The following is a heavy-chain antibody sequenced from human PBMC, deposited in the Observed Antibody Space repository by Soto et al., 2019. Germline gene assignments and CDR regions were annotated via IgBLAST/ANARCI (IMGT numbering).Heavy chain of an antibody. D-gene: IGHD3-22*01. V-gene: IGHV1-69*13. Sequence: ASVKVSCKASGGTFSSYAISWVRQAPGQGLEWMGGIIPIFGTANYAQKFQGRVTITADESTSTAYMELSSPRSEDTAVYYCARARREIVVVRVISGAFDIWGQGTMVTVSS. CDR2: IIPIFGTA. CDR1: GGTFSSYA. CDR3: ARARREIVVVRVISGAFDI. J-gene: IGHJ3*02.